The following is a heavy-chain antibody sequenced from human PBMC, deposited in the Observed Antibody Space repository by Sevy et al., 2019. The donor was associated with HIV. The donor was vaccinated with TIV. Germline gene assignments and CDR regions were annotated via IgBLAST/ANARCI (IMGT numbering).Heavy chain of an antibody. CDR3: ARSLKDWTPSAGH. D-gene: IGHD1-1*01. V-gene: IGHV3-11*06. Sequence: GGSLRLSCTASGFTFSDYYMSWIRQAPGKGLECVSFISSTTGYTNYADSVKGRFTISRDHAKNSLYLQMNNLRAEDTAVYYCARSLKDWTPSAGHWGQGTLVTVSS. J-gene: IGHJ4*02. CDR2: ISSTTGYT. CDR1: GFTFSDYY.